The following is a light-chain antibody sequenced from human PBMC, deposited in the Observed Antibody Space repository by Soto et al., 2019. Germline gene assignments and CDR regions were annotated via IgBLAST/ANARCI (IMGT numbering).Light chain of an antibody. CDR2: GVT. V-gene: IGLV2-14*03. CDR1: ISDVGGSNY. J-gene: IGLJ1*01. Sequence: LTQPASVSGSPGQSISISCTGSISDVGGSNYVSWYQQHPGKAPKLLIYGVTGRPSGISDRFSGSKSGTTASLTISGLQADDEADYYCTSPTGSSTLVFGSGTKVTVL. CDR3: TSPTGSSTLV.